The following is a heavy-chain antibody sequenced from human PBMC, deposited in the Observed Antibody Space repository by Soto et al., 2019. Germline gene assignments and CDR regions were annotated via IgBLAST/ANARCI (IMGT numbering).Heavy chain of an antibody. CDR3: ASDRSLGSNWYYYLES. V-gene: IGHV3-48*02. CDR2: ISSSSSAI. D-gene: IGHD3-16*01. Sequence: GGSLRLSCAASGFTFSTYAMNWVRQFPGRGLEWVSYISSSSSAIDYADSVKGRFTVSRDNAKNSLYLQMNSLRDEDTAVYYCASDRSLGSNWYYYLESWGQGTLVTVSS. CDR1: GFTFSTYA. J-gene: IGHJ4*02.